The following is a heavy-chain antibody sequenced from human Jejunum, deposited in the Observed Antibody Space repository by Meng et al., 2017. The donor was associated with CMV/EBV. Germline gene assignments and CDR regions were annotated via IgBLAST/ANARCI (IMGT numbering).Heavy chain of an antibody. J-gene: IGHJ5*01. V-gene: IGHV4-39*02. CDR2: MSYAGST. Sequence: SGGSISTSDYTWAWIRQPPGKGLEWIGTMSYAGSTYYNPSLKSRVTMSVDTSENRLSLTLSSVIAADTSIYFCARSVSVAGLFWFDSWGQGTLVTVSS. CDR3: ARSVSVAGLFWFDS. CDR1: GGSISTSDYT. D-gene: IGHD6-19*01.